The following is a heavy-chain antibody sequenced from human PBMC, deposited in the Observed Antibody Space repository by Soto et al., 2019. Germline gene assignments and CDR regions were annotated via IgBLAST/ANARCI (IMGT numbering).Heavy chain of an antibody. Sequence: GGSLRLSCAVSGLTVSYNYMNWVRQAPGKGLEWVSVIYRGGDTFYADSVKGRFTISRDNSKNTLYLQMNSLRAEDTAVYYCARGMYGSGSYYIGDAFDMWGQGXMVTVPS. CDR3: ARGMYGSGSYYIGDAFDM. CDR2: IYRGGDT. CDR1: GLTVSYNY. D-gene: IGHD3-10*01. J-gene: IGHJ3*02. V-gene: IGHV3-53*01.